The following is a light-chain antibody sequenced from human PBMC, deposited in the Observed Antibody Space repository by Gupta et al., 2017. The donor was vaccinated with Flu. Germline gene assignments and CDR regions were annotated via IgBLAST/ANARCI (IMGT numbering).Light chain of an antibody. CDR1: QSLLHRNGYIK. CDR3: IHALETLLT. V-gene: IGKV2-28*01. J-gene: IGKJ4*01. CDR2: LGS. Sequence: VTPGEPASSSGRSSQSLLHRNGYIKLECYLQKPGHPPQIRIHLGSNRASMVPDRGSGGGAGTEIKLKKRRVEAEDVWVYYCIHALETLLTFGRGTKVELK.